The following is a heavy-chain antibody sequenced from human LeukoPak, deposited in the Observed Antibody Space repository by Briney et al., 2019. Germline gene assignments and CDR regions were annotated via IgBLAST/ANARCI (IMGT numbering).Heavy chain of an antibody. V-gene: IGHV3-66*01. CDR2: IHNDGST. J-gene: IGHJ4*02. CDR3: ARGFLQLTPYYFDY. D-gene: IGHD1-1*01. Sequence: GGSLRLSCAASGFDVSINYMNWIRQSPEKGLEWVSIIHNDGSTYYADSVKGRFTVSRDNSKNTVSLQMDSLRVDDTGIYYCARGFLQLTPYYFDYWGQGALVTVSS. CDR1: GFDVSINY.